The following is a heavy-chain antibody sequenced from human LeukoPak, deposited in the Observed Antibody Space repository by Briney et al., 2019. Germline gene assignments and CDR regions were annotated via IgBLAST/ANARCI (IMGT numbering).Heavy chain of an antibody. V-gene: IGHV3-7*01. CDR1: GFTFSSYS. CDR2: IKDSGIEK. J-gene: IGHJ4*02. CDR3: ARWRGALSEFDY. D-gene: IGHD3-10*01. Sequence: GSLRLSCAGSGFTFSSYSMGWVRQAPGKGLGWVANIKDSGIEKEYVDSVKGRFTISRDNAKNSLYLQMNSLRVEDTALYFCARWRGALSEFDYWGQGTLVTVSS.